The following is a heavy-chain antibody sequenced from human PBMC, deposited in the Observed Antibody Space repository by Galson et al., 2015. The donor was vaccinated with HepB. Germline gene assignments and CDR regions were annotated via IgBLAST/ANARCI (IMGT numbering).Heavy chain of an antibody. CDR3: AHRSLEARISIFGVVTQYKWFDP. V-gene: IGHV2-5*01. CDR2: INGNEDK. Sequence: PALVKPTQTLTLTCTFSGFSLTTVVGVGWIRQPPGKALEWPALINGNEDKHYSPSLKSRLTITKDTSKNQVVLTMMNMDPVDTATYYCAHRSLEARISIFGVVTQYKWFDPWGQGILVTVSS. CDR1: GFSLTTVVG. D-gene: IGHD3-3*02. J-gene: IGHJ5*02.